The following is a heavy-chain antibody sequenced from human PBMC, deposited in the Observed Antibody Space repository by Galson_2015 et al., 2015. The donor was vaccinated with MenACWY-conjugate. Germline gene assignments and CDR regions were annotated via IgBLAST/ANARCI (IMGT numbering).Heavy chain of an antibody. J-gene: IGHJ5*02. CDR3: TRGNDRYGGFDA. V-gene: IGHV3-74*01. CDR2: ISPDGSVK. CDR1: GFTFNQYW. Sequence: SLRLSCAASGFTFNQYWMHWVRQAPGKGLVWVSRISPDGSVKNYADSVKGRFTLSRDNAKNTLYLQMNSLRGDDTAVYYCTRGNDRYGGFDAWGQGTLVTVSS. D-gene: IGHD5-24*01.